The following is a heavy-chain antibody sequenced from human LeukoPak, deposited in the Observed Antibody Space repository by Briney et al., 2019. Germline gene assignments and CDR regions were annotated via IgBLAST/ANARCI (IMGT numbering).Heavy chain of an antibody. CDR1: GFTFSSYE. J-gene: IGHJ4*02. V-gene: IGHV3-48*03. Sequence: PGGSLRLSCAADGFTFSSYEMNWVRQAPGKGLEWVSYISSSGRTIYYADSVKGRFTISRDNAKNSLYLQMNSLRSEDTALYYCARELWDLLGFDYWGQGTLVTVSS. D-gene: IGHD1-26*01. CDR2: ISSSGRTI. CDR3: ARELWDLLGFDY.